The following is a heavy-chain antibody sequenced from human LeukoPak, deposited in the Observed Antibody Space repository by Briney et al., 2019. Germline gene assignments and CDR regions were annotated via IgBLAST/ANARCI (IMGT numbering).Heavy chain of an antibody. CDR1: GGSISSSSYS. CDR3: ARLVITMVRGSNWFGP. V-gene: IGHV4-39*01. J-gene: IGHJ5*02. D-gene: IGHD3-10*01. Sequence: SETLSLTCTVSGGSISSSSYSWGWIRQPPGKGLEWIGSIYYSGSTYYNPSLKSRVTISVDTSKNQFSLKLSSVTAADTAVYYCARLVITMVRGSNWFGPWGQGTLVTVSS. CDR2: IYYSGST.